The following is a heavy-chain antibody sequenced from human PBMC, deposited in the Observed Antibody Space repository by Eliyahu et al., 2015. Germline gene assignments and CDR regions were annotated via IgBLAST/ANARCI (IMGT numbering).Heavy chain of an antibody. CDR1: GGTFSSYA. J-gene: IGHJ6*02. CDR3: ARDGENIVATISFYYYYGMDV. D-gene: IGHD5-12*01. V-gene: IGHV1-69*01. Sequence: QVQLVQSGAEVKKPGPSVKVSCKASGGTFSSYAISWVRQAPGQGLEWMGGIIPIFGTANYAQKFQGRVTITADESTSTAYMELSSLRSEDTAVYYCARDGENIVATISFYYYYGMDVWGQGTTVTVSS. CDR2: IIPIFGTA.